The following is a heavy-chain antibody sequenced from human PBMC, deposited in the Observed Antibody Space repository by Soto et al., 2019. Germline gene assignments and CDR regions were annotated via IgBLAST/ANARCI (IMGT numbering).Heavy chain of an antibody. CDR1: AYTFTSYG. J-gene: IGHJ4*02. CDR3: ASDLSGRGTVTTFVAY. V-gene: IGHV1-18*01. CDR2: ISAYNGNT. Sequence: QVQLVQSGAEVKKPGASVKVSCKASAYTFTSYGISWVRQAPGQGLEWMGWISAYNGNTNYAQKLQGRVTMTTDTSTSTAYMELRSLRSDDTAVYYCASDLSGRGTVTTFVAYWGQGTLVTVSS. D-gene: IGHD4-17*01.